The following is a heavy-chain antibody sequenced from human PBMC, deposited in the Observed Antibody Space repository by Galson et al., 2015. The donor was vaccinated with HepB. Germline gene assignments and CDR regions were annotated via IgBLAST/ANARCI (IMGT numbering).Heavy chain of an antibody. D-gene: IGHD4-11*01. CDR2: IIPIFRIT. J-gene: IGHJ4*02. CDR1: GVGFRTYN. V-gene: IGHV1-69*13. CDR3: ARGSTITTSVYAF. Sequence: SVKVSCKAPGVGFRTYNIIWVRQAPGQGLEWIGVIIPIFRITNYAQNFRGRVTITAEESTSTAYMELSSLRSEDKAVYYCARGSTITTSVYAFWVPGTLVTVYS.